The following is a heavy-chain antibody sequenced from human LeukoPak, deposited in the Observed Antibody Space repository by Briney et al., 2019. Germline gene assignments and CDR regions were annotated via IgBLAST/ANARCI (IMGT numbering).Heavy chain of an antibody. J-gene: IGHJ5*02. CDR2: IIPIFGTA. Sequence: SVKVSCKASGGTFSSYAISWVRQAPGQGLEWMGGIIPIFGTANYAQKFRGRVTITADESTSTAYMELSSLRSEDTAVYYCARGYMTKIVVVPAEPGWFDPWGQGTLVTVSS. D-gene: IGHD2-2*01. CDR3: ARGYMTKIVVVPAEPGWFDP. CDR1: GGTFSSYA. V-gene: IGHV1-69*13.